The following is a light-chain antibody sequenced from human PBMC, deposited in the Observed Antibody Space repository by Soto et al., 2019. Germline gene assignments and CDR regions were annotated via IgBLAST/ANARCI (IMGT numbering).Light chain of an antibody. J-gene: IGLJ1*01. CDR3: ATWDDSRNKV. CDR2: NSD. CDR1: SSNIAGNT. Sequence: QSALTQPPSAPGTPGQRVTISCSGSSSNIAGNTVNWYQQLPGTAPKLLIYNSDQRPSGVPDRFSGSKSGTSASLAISGLQSEDEADYYCATWDDSRNKVFGTGTKVTVL. V-gene: IGLV1-44*01.